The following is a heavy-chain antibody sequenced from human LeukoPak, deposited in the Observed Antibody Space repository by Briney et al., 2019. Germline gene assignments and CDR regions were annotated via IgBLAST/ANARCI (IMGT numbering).Heavy chain of an antibody. J-gene: IGHJ5*01. CDR2: IKQDGSEK. V-gene: IGHV3-7*01. D-gene: IGHD6-19*01. CDR3: ARDGVENVAVADLTWFDS. CDR1: GFTFRNFW. Sequence: GGSLRLSCAASGFTFRNFWMSWVRQAPGKGLKGVANIKQDGSEKYSVDSVKGRFTISRDNAKSSLYLQMNSLSAEDSALYYCARDGVENVAVADLTWFDSWGQGALVIVSS.